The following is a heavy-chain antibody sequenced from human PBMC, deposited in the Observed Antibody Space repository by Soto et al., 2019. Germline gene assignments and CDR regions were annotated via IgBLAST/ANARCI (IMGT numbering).Heavy chain of an antibody. CDR2: ISTNNGNT. V-gene: IGHV1-18*04. J-gene: IGHJ4*02. CDR3: GRVTIAVAGWAFDY. Sequence: QVQLVQSGAEVKKPGASVKVSCEASGYTFSDYDISWVRQAPGQGLEWMGWISTNNGNTDHAQKLQGRVTMTTDTSTTTAYMELRSLRSDDTAVYYCGRVTIAVAGWAFDYWGQGTLVTVSS. D-gene: IGHD6-19*01. CDR1: GYTFSDYD.